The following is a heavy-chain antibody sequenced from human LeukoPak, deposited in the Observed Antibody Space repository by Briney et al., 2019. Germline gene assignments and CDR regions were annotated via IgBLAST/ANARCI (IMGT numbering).Heavy chain of an antibody. V-gene: IGHV4-39*01. Sequence: SETLSLTCTVSGRSISSSTYYWGWIRHSPGKGLEWIGSISYTGNTYYHPSLKSRVTISVDTSKSQFSLRLSSVTAADTAVYYCASLSYYYGSGSYAPDAFDIWGQGTMVTVSA. CDR2: ISYTGNT. CDR3: ASLSYYYGSGSYAPDAFDI. J-gene: IGHJ3*02. CDR1: GRSISSSTYY. D-gene: IGHD3-10*01.